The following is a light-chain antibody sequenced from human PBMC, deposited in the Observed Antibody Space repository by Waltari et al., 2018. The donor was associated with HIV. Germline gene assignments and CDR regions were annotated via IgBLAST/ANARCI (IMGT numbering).Light chain of an antibody. CDR2: TAS. V-gene: IGKV1-39*01. CDR3: QQSHSNPRT. J-gene: IGKJ1*01. CDR1: QSINIY. Sequence: DSQLTLTPSSLSASMCVRVTITCQASQSINIYLNWYQQKPGKAPKLLIYTASNLKSGVPSRFSGSGSGTDFTLTISSLQPEDTATYYCQQSHSNPRTFGHGTKVEIK.